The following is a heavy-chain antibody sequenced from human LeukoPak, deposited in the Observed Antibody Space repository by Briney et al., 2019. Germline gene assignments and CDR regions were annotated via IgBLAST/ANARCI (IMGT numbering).Heavy chain of an antibody. CDR3: AKRKYSDSDLRAFDI. CDR2: LSSSSDYI. D-gene: IGHD5-12*01. J-gene: IGHJ3*02. V-gene: IGHV3-21*01. CDR1: GFTFTNYL. Sequence: GGSLRLSCAASGFTFTNYLMDWVRQAPGKGLEWVSFLSSSSDYISYADSVKGRFTISRDNAKNSLFLQMNSLRAEDTAIYYCAKRKYSDSDLRAFDIWGQGTMVTVSS.